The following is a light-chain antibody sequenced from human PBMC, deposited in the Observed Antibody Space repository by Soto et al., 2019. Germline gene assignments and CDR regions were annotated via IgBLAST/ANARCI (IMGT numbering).Light chain of an antibody. J-gene: IGKJ1*01. V-gene: IGKV1-8*01. CDR3: QQYYSYST. CDR2: AAS. Sequence: AIRMTQSPSSLSASTGDRVTITCRASQGISSYLAWYQQKPGKAPKLLIYAASTLQSGVPSRFSGSGSGTDFTLTISCLQSEDFATYSCQQYYSYSTFGQGTKVEIK. CDR1: QGISSY.